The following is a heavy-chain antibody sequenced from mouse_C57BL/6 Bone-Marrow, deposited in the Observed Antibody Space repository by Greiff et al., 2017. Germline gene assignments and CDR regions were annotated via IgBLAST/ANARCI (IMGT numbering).Heavy chain of an antibody. D-gene: IGHD2-1*01. J-gene: IGHJ4*01. CDR2: IFPGSGST. V-gene: IGHV1-75*01. CDR1: GYTFTDYY. CDR3: ARGPYGKRAMDD. Sequence: VKLMESGPELVKPGASVKISCKASGYTFTDYYINWVKQRPGQGLEWIGWIFPGSGSTYYNEKFKGKATLTVDKSSSTAYMLRSSLTSEDSAVYFCARGPYGKRAMDDWGQGTSVTVSS.